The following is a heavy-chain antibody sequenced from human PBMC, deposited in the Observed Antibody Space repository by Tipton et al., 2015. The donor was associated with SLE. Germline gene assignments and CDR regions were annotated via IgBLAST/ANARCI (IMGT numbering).Heavy chain of an antibody. CDR1: GGSISNYY. J-gene: IGHJ3*02. V-gene: IGHV4-59*13. Sequence: TLSLTCTVSGGSISNYYWSWIRQPPGKGLEWIGYIHYSGSTNYNPSLKSRVTISVDTSKNQFSLRLNSVTAADTAKYYCARDITTFGATYADIWGQGTMVTVSS. CDR3: ARDITTFGATYADI. CDR2: IHYSGST. D-gene: IGHD3-3*01.